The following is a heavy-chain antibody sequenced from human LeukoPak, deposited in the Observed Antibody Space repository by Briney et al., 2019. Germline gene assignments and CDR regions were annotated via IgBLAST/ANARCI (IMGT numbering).Heavy chain of an antibody. CDR1: AYSFTTYW. Sequence: GESLQISCNASAYSFTTYWIGWVRQMPGKRLEWIGIIYPGDSDTRYSPSFQGHVTISVDNSISTAYLQWSSLKASDTGIYYCARRAVSGTYSNSYPFDYWAQGTLVTVSS. CDR3: ARRAVSGTYSNSYPFDY. V-gene: IGHV5-51*01. J-gene: IGHJ4*02. CDR2: IYPGDSDT. D-gene: IGHD1-26*01.